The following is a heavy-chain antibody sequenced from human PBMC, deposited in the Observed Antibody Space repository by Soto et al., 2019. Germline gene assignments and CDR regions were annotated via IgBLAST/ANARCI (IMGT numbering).Heavy chain of an antibody. CDR2: ISYDGSNK. CDR3: AKDRIARLVVAPSDY. V-gene: IGHV3-30*18. J-gene: IGHJ4*02. Sequence: QVQLVESGGGVVQPGRSLRLSCAASGFTFSSYGMHWVRQAPGKGLEWVAVISYDGSNKYYADSVKGRFTISRDNSKNTLYLQMNSLRAEDTAVYYCAKDRIARLVVAPSDYWGQGTLVTVSS. D-gene: IGHD2-15*01. CDR1: GFTFSSYG.